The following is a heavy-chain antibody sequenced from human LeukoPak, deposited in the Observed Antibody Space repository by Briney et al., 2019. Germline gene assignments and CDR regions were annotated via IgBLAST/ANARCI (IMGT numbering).Heavy chain of an antibody. J-gene: IGHJ6*04. CDR3: ARDRDIAYCGGDCYPDV. CDR2: IYTSGST. CDR1: GGAISSYH. Sequence: PSETLSLTCAVSGGAISSYHWSWIRQPAGKGLEWIGRIYTSGSTNYNPSLKSRVTISLDTSKNQFSLKLSSVTAADTAVYYCARDRDIAYCGGDCYPDVWGKGTTVTVSS. V-gene: IGHV4-4*07. D-gene: IGHD2-21*02.